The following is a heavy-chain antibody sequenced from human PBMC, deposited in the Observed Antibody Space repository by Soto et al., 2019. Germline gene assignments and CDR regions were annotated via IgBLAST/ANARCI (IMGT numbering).Heavy chain of an antibody. CDR2: ISSSGTTV. V-gene: IGHV3-48*03. D-gene: IGHD1-26*01. Sequence: GGSLRLSCAASGFTFSSYEMNWVRQAPGKGLEWVSYISSSGTTVHYADSVKGRFTISRDNAKNSFYLQMNSLRAEDTAIYYCARDESRSYSLDYWGQGTLVTVSS. CDR3: ARDESRSYSLDY. J-gene: IGHJ4*02. CDR1: GFTFSSYE.